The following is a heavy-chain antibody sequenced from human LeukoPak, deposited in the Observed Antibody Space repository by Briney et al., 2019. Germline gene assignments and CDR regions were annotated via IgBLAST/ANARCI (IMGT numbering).Heavy chain of an antibody. CDR2: INEDGSDK. Sequence: GGSLRLSCAASGFTFSNYWMSWVRQAPGKGLEWVAKINEDGSDKYYVDSVKGRFTISRDNAKNSLCLQMNSLKGEDTAVYYCARGGAVAGLYWGQGTLVTVSS. V-gene: IGHV3-7*02. CDR3: ARGGAVAGLY. CDR1: GFTFSNYW. D-gene: IGHD6-19*01. J-gene: IGHJ4*02.